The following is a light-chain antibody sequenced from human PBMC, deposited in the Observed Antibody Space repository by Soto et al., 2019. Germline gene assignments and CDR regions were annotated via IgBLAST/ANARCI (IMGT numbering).Light chain of an antibody. V-gene: IGLV2-23*01. CDR3: CSYAGSFTYV. J-gene: IGLJ1*01. Sequence: QSALTQPASVSGSPGQSITISCTGTSSDVGSGSHNLVSWYQQRPGNAPKVIIYEGTKRPSGVSNRFSGSKSGNTASLTISGLQAEDEADYYCCSYAGSFTYVFGTGTKVTVL. CDR2: EGT. CDR1: SSDVGSGSHNL.